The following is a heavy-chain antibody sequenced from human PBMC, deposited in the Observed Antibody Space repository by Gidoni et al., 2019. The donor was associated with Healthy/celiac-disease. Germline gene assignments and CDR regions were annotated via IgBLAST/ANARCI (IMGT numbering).Heavy chain of an antibody. Sequence: QVQLVESGGGVVQPGRSLRLSCAASGFTFSSYAMHWVPQAPGKGLEWVAVISYDGSNKYYADSVKGRFTISRDNSKNTLYLQMNSLRAEDTAVYYCARGQDPYCGGDCYNAFDIWGQGTMVTVSS. V-gene: IGHV3-30*04. J-gene: IGHJ3*02. D-gene: IGHD2-21*02. CDR2: ISYDGSNK. CDR3: ARGQDPYCGGDCYNAFDI. CDR1: GFTFSSYA.